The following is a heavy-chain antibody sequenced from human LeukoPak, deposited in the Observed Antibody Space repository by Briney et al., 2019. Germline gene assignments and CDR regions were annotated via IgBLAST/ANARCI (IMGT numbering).Heavy chain of an antibody. Sequence: GGSLRLSCAASGFTFSSYAMSWVRQAPGKGLEWVSSISSRSGHTFYADSVRGRFTISRDTTKNSLYLQMNSLRAVDTAVYYCARELDGIQDLDYWGQGTLVTVSS. V-gene: IGHV3-21*01. CDR1: GFTFSSYA. CDR2: ISSRSGHT. D-gene: IGHD1-1*01. J-gene: IGHJ4*02. CDR3: ARELDGIQDLDY.